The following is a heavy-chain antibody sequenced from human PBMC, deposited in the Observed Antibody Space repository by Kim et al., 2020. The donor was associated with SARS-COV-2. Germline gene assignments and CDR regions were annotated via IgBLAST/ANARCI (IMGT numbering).Heavy chain of an antibody. CDR3: ARVGPRGYCYGYVDYGMDV. D-gene: IGHD5-18*01. CDR1: GYTFTGYY. J-gene: IGHJ6*02. Sequence: ASVKVSCKASGYTFTGYYMHWVRQAPGQGLEWMGWINPNSGGTHYAQKFQGWVTMTRDTSISTAYMELSRLRSDDTAVYYCARVGPRGYCYGYVDYGMDVWGQGTTVTVSS. V-gene: IGHV1-2*04. CDR2: INPNSGGT.